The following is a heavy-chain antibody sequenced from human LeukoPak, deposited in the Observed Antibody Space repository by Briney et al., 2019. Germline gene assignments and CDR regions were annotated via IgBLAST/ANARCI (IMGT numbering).Heavy chain of an antibody. CDR2: INSDGSST. J-gene: IGHJ5*02. D-gene: IGHD3-16*02. CDR3: AALNYDYVWGSYRFDP. V-gene: IGHV3-74*01. Sequence: GGSLRLSCAASGFTFSSYWMHWVRQAPGKGLVWVSRINSDGSSTSYADSVKGRFTISRDNAKNTLYLQMNSLRGEDTAVYYCAALNYDYVWGSYRFDPWGQGTLVTVSS. CDR1: GFTFSSYW.